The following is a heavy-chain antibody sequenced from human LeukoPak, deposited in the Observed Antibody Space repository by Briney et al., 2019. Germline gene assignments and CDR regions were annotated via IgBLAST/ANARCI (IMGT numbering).Heavy chain of an antibody. D-gene: IGHD6-25*01. CDR1: GFTFSSYA. J-gene: IGHJ6*03. CDR3: AKGPLAAAIYYYYYYMDV. Sequence: GGSLRLSCAASGFTFSSYAMTWVRHAPGKGLEWVSAISGSGSSTYYADSVKGRFTISRDNSKNPLFLQVNSLRCEDPPVYNFAKGPLAAAIYYYYYYMDVWRKGSKVTVSS. CDR2: ISGSGSST. V-gene: IGHV3-23*01.